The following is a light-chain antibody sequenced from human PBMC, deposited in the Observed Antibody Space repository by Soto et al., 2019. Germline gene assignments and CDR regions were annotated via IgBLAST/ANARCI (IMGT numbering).Light chain of an antibody. CDR2: DAS. CDR3: QQYNSYST. CDR1: QTINNR. Sequence: DIQMTQSPATLSASVGDRVTIICRASQTINNRLAWYQQKPGKAPTLLIYDASTLESGVPSRFSGSGSGTEFTLTISSLQSDDFATYYCQQYNSYSTFGQGTKLGLK. V-gene: IGKV1-5*02. J-gene: IGKJ2*01.